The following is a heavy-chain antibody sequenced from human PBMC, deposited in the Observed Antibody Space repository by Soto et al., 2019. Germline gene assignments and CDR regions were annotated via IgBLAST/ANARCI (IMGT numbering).Heavy chain of an antibody. Sequence: SLRLSCAASGFTFSSYAMSWVRQAPGKGLEWVSAISGSGGSTYYADSVKGRFTISRDNSKNTLYLQMNSLRAEDTAVYYCAKRVIAAAGRSYGMDVWGHGTTVTVS. CDR3: AKRVIAAAGRSYGMDV. CDR1: GFTFSSYA. J-gene: IGHJ6*02. D-gene: IGHD6-13*01. V-gene: IGHV3-23*01. CDR2: ISGSGGST.